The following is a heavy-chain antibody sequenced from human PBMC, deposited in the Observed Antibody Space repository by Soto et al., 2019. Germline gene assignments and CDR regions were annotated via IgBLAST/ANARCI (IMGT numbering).Heavy chain of an antibody. CDR2: ISSTGSST. CDR3: AKSLRTAAFDY. CDR1: GFTLSHYG. J-gene: IGHJ4*02. D-gene: IGHD1-1*01. Sequence: EVQLLESGGGLVQRGGALRLSCAASGFTLSHYGMTWGRQAPGKGLEWVSLISSTGSSTYYPDSVKGRFTISRDNSKNTLSLQINSLRAEDTAVYYCAKSLRTAAFDYWGQGALVTVFS. V-gene: IGHV3-23*01.